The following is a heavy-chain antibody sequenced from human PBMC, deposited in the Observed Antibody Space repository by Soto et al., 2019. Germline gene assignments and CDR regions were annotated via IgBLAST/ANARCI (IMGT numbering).Heavy chain of an antibody. CDR2: IKQDGSEK. CDR3: ASSGFSLRGYSYGLAPYYGMDV. Sequence: GGSLRLSCAASGFTFSSYRMSWVRQAPGKGLEWVANIKQDGSEKYYVDSVKGRFTISRDNAKNSLYLQMNSLRAEDTAVYYCASSGFSLRGYSYGLAPYYGMDVWGQGTTVTVS. CDR1: GFTFSSYR. V-gene: IGHV3-7*03. D-gene: IGHD5-18*01. J-gene: IGHJ6*02.